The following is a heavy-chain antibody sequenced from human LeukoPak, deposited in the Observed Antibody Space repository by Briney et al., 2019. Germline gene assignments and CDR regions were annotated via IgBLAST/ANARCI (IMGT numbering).Heavy chain of an antibody. CDR2: ISSSSSYI. CDR1: GFTFSSYS. CDR3: AKVRCSTSCYFDY. J-gene: IGHJ4*02. D-gene: IGHD2-2*01. V-gene: IGHV3-21*01. Sequence: GSLRLSCAASGFTFSSYSMNWVRQAPGKGLEWVSSISSSSSYIYYADSVKGRFTISRDNAKNSLYLQMNSLRAEDTAVYYCAKVRCSTSCYFDYWGQGTLVTVSS.